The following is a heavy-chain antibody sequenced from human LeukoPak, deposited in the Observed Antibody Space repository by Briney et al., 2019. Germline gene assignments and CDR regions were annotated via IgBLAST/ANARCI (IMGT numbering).Heavy chain of an antibody. CDR2: IKSKTDGGTT. CDR3: TTDGPSSTSPYGMDV. J-gene: IGHJ6*02. Sequence: GGSLRLSCAASGFTFSNAWMSWVRQAPGKGLEWVGRIKSKTDGGTTDYAAPVKGRFTISRDDSKNTLYLQMNSLKTEDTAVYYCTTDGPSSTSPYGMDVWGQGTTVTVSS. CDR1: GFTFSNAW. V-gene: IGHV3-15*01. D-gene: IGHD2-2*01.